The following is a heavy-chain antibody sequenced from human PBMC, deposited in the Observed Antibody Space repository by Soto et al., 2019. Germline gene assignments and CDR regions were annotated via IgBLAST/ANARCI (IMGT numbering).Heavy chain of an antibody. Sequence: PSETLSLTCTVSGGSISSYYWSWIRQPPGKGLEWTGYIYYSGSTNYNPSLKSRVTISVDTSKNQFSLKLSSVTAADTAVYYCARDPGPRPGLVDYWGQGTLVTVSS. CDR1: GGSISSYY. D-gene: IGHD7-27*01. V-gene: IGHV4-59*01. J-gene: IGHJ4*02. CDR3: ARDPGPRPGLVDY. CDR2: IYYSGST.